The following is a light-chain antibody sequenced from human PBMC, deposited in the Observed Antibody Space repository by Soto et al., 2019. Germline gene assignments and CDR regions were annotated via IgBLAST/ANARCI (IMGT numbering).Light chain of an antibody. J-gene: IGLJ3*02. CDR3: SSYTTSTTLV. Sequence: QAVVTQPASVSGSPGQSITISCTGSNSDIGRYNFISWYQQHPGKAPKLMIYEVGNRPSGVSNRFSGSKSGNTASLTISGLQSGDEAVYYCSSYTTSTTLVFGGGTKLTVL. CDR1: NSDIGRYNF. V-gene: IGLV2-14*01. CDR2: EVG.